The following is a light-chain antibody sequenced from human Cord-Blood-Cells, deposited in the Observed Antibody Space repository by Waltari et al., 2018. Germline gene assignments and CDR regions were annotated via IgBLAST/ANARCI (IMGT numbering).Light chain of an antibody. V-gene: IGLV2-11*01. CDR3: GSYAGSYTWV. CDR2: DVS. Sequence: QSALTQPRSVSGSPGQSVTISCTGTSSDGGGYNYVSWYQQHPGKAPKLMIYDVSKRPSGVPDRFSGSKSGNTASLTISGLQAEDEADYYCGSYAGSYTWVFGGGTKLTVL. CDR1: SSDGGGYNY. J-gene: IGLJ3*02.